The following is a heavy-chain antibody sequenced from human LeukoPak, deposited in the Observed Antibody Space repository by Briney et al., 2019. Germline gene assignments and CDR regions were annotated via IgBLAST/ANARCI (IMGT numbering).Heavy chain of an antibody. J-gene: IGHJ4*02. Sequence: SETLSLTCAVYGGSFSGYYWSWIRQPPGKGLEWIGEINHSGSTNYNPSLKSRVTISVDTSKNQFSLKLSSAPAADTAVYYCARGRRPGIDYWGQGTLVTVSS. CDR3: ARGRRPGIDY. CDR1: GGSFSGYY. CDR2: INHSGST. V-gene: IGHV4-34*01.